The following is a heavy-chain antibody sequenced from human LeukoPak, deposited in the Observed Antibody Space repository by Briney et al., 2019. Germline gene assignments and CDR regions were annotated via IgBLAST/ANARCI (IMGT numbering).Heavy chain of an antibody. D-gene: IGHD3-16*01. CDR3: TTRVYDYVWGSY. J-gene: IGHJ4*02. Sequence: GGSLRLSCAASGFTFSNAWMSWVRQAPGKGLEWVGRIKSKTDGGTTDYAAPVKGRFTISRDDSKNTLYLQMNSLKTEDTAVYYCTTRVYDYVWGSYWGQGTLVTVSS. CDR2: IKSKTDGGTT. V-gene: IGHV3-15*01. CDR1: GFTFSNAW.